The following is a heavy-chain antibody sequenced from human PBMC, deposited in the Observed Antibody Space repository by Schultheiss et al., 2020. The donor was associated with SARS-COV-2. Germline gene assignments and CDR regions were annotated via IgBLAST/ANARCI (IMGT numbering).Heavy chain of an antibody. CDR1: GGSISSGSYY. V-gene: IGHV4-61*02. D-gene: IGHD2-2*01. J-gene: IGHJ6*02. CDR2: IYTSGST. Sequence: SETLSLTCTVSGGSISSGSYYWSWIRQPPGKGLEWIGRIYTSGSTNYNPSLKSRVTISVDTSKNQFSLQLNSVTPEDTAVYYCARGSGCSSTSCLYSGYDYGMDVWGQGTTVTVSS. CDR3: ARGSGCSSTSCLYSGYDYGMDV.